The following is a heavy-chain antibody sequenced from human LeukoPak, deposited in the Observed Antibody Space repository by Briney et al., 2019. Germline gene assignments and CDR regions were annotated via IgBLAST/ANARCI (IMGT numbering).Heavy chain of an antibody. CDR2: IYYSGST. Sequence: SETLSLTCTVSGGSINNSSYYWGWIRQPPGKGLEWIGSIYYSGSTYYNPSLKSRVTISVDTSKNQFSLMLSSVTAADTAVYYCARLGYCSGGSCFEANLWGQGTLVTVSS. CDR3: ARLGYCSGGSCFEANL. V-gene: IGHV4-39*07. CDR1: GGSINNSSYY. J-gene: IGHJ4*02. D-gene: IGHD2-15*01.